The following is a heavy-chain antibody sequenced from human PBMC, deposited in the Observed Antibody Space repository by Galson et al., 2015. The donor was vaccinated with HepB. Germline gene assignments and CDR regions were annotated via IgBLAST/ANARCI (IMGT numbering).Heavy chain of an antibody. J-gene: IGHJ5*02. CDR3: TTDVYYSTYWSWLDP. D-gene: IGHD2-8*02. CDR2: IRSKTDGGTT. Sequence: SLRLSCAASGFPFNNAWMTWVRQAPGMGLEWVGRIRSKTDGGTTEYAAPVKGSFTISRYDSNNRLYLQMNSLKPEDTAVYYCTTDVYYSTYWSWLDPWGQGTLVTVSS. V-gene: IGHV3-15*01. CDR1: GFPFNNAW.